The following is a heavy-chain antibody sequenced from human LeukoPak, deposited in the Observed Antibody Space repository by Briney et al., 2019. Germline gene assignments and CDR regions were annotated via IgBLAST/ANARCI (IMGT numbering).Heavy chain of an antibody. Sequence: ASVKVSCKTSGYTFTDYAMNWVRQAPGQGLEWMGWINTNTGNPTYAQGFTERIVFSVDTSVSTAFLQISSLKAEDTAVYYCTRTGGACSGGSCYSADSWGQGTLVTVSS. J-gene: IGHJ5*01. CDR3: TRTGGACSGGSCYSADS. CDR1: GYTFTDYA. D-gene: IGHD2-15*01. CDR2: INTNTGNP. V-gene: IGHV7-4-1*02.